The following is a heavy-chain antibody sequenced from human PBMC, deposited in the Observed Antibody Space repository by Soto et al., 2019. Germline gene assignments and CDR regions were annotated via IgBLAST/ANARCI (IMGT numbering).Heavy chain of an antibody. CDR2: IYYSGST. CDR3: ARLSLNWAIDY. CDR1: GGSISSYY. J-gene: IGHJ4*02. V-gene: IGHV4-59*08. Sequence: SETLSLTCTVSGGSISSYYWSWIRQPPGKGLEWIGYIYYSGSTNYNPSLKSRVTISVDTSKNQFSLKLSSVTAADTAVYYCARLSLNWAIDYWGQGTLVTVSS. D-gene: IGHD7-27*01.